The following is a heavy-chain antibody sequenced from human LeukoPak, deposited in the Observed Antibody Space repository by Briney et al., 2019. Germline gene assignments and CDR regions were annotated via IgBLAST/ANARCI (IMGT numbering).Heavy chain of an antibody. CDR3: ARSDYGGFLLH. D-gene: IGHD4-23*01. J-gene: IGHJ1*01. CDR1: GGSISSYY. Sequence: PSETLSLTCTVSGGSISSYYWSWIRKPPGKGLEWIGYIHYSGGITYYNPSLKSRVTISVDTSKNQFSLKLSSVTAADTAVYYCARSDYGGFLLHWGQGTLVTVSS. CDR2: IHYSGGIT. V-gene: IGHV4-59*12.